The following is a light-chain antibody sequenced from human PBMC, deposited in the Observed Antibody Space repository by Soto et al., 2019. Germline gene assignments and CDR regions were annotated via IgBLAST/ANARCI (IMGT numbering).Light chain of an antibody. CDR2: GIS. CDR1: QSVTSNY. V-gene: IGKV3-20*01. J-gene: IGKJ2*01. Sequence: EIVLTQSPDTLALSPGERATLSCRASQSVTSNYSAWYQQKPGQAPSRLIFGISSRATGIPARFSGSGSGTDFTLTIARLEPEDFAVYSCQQDGSSYAFGQGTKLEIK. CDR3: QQDGSSYA.